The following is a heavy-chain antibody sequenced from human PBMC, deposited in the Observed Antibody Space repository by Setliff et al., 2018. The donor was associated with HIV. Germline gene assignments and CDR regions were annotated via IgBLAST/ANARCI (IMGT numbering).Heavy chain of an antibody. Sequence: PSETLSLTCAVSGYFISSGYYWGWIRQPPGKGLEWIGSIYHSGSTHYNPSLKSRVTISVDTSKNQFSLKLNSVTAADTAVYYCARVGSRTIWFLLDYWGQGTLVTVSS. CDR1: GYFISSGYY. J-gene: IGHJ4*02. CDR3: ARVGSRTIWFLLDY. D-gene: IGHD3-10*01. V-gene: IGHV4-38-2*01. CDR2: IYHSGST.